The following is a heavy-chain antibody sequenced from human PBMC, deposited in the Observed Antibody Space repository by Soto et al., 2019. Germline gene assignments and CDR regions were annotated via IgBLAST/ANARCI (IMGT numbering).Heavy chain of an antibody. J-gene: IGHJ4*02. Sequence: GGSLRLSCAASGFTFRSYGMHWVRQAPGKGLEWVAVIANDGNDKHHADSVKGRFSISRDTSQSTLYLQMDSLRADDTAMYYCARWSYLDYWGQGTRVTSPQ. V-gene: IGHV3-30*03. CDR2: IANDGNDK. CDR3: ARWSYLDY. CDR1: GFTFRSYG. D-gene: IGHD3-3*01.